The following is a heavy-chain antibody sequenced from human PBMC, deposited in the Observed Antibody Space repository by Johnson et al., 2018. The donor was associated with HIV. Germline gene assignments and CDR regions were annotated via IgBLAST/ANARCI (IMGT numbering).Heavy chain of an antibody. Sequence: VQLVESGGGVVQPGRSLRLSCAASGFTFSSYAMHWVRQAPGKGLEWVAVISYDGSNKYYPDSVKGRFTISRDNSKNTLYLQMNSLRAEDTAVYYCARDKRDYDFWGGDAFDIWGQGTMVTVSS. CDR1: GFTFSSYA. J-gene: IGHJ3*02. V-gene: IGHV3-30*04. CDR2: ISYDGSNK. D-gene: IGHD3-3*01. CDR3: ARDKRDYDFWGGDAFDI.